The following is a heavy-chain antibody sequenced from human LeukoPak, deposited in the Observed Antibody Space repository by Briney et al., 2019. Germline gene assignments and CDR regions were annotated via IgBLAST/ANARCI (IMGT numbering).Heavy chain of an antibody. CDR2: IKQDGSEK. CDR1: GFTFSFYW. D-gene: IGHD4-11*01. CDR3: ARNGHDYSNTNDYYYYMDV. J-gene: IGHJ6*03. Sequence: GGSLRLSCAASGFTFSFYWMSWVRQAPGKGLEWVANIKQDGSEKYYVDSVKGRFTISRDNAKNSLYLQMNSLRAEDTAVYYCARNGHDYSNTNDYYYYMDVWGKGTTVTVSS. V-gene: IGHV3-7*01.